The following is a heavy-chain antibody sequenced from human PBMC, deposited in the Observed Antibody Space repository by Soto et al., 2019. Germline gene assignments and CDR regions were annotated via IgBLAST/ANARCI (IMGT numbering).Heavy chain of an antibody. CDR3: VRVGLNRNYDFDF. Sequence: QVQLVQSGAEVKKPGASVKVSCKASGYTFNSYYIHWVRQAPGQGLEWMGWINPNSDVTGYAQSFQGRVTMTRDMSMTTAYMDLTRLRSDETAVYYCVRVGLNRNYDFDFWGQGTLITVSS. J-gene: IGHJ4*02. D-gene: IGHD3-16*01. CDR1: GYTFNSYY. V-gene: IGHV1-2*02. CDR2: INPNSDVT.